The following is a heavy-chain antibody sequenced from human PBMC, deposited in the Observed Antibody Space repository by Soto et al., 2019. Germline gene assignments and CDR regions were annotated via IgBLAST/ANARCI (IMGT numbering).Heavy chain of an antibody. D-gene: IGHD5-12*01. CDR1: GFIFSSYS. J-gene: IGHJ4*02. CDR3: ARELYQIQNTRAYSGYDFAY. CDR2: TSSSGTYT. Sequence: PGGSLRLSCAASGFIFSSYSMNWVPQAPGKGLEWVSSTSSSGTYTYYVDSVKGRFTISRDNARNSLYLQMNSLRAEDTAVYYCARELYQIQNTRAYSGYDFAYWGQGALVTVSS. V-gene: IGHV3-21*01.